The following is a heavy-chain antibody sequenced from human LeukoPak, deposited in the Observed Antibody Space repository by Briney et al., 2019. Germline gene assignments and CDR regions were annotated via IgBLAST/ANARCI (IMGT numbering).Heavy chain of an antibody. CDR1: GFTFSGYA. V-gene: IGHV3-23*05. CDR2: IFASGSTT. CDR3: ARGRAGIVVVPAATSGGFDP. J-gene: IGHJ5*02. Sequence: GGSLRLSCAASGFTFSGYAMNWVRQAPGKGLEWVSLIFASGSTTKYADSVKGRFTISRDNSKNTLYLQMNSLRAEDTAVYYCARGRAGIVVVPAATSGGFDPWGQGTLVTVSS. D-gene: IGHD2-2*01.